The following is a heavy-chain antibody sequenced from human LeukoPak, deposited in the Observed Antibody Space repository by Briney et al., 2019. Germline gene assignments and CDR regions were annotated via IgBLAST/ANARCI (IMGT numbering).Heavy chain of an antibody. V-gene: IGHV3-23*01. CDR2: ISGSGGST. CDR1: GFTFRSYA. J-gene: IGHJ4*02. D-gene: IGHD3-3*01. Sequence: PGGSLRLSCAASGFTFRSYAMSWVRQAPGKGLEWVSAISGSGGSTYYADSVKGRFTISRDNSKNTLYLQMNSLRAEDTAVYYCAKVAIFGVVIPFYFDYWGQGTLVTVSS. CDR3: AKVAIFGVVIPFYFDY.